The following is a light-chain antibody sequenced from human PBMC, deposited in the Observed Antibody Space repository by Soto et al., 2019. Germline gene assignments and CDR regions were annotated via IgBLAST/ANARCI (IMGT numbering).Light chain of an antibody. CDR1: QGISSY. CDR2: AAS. J-gene: IGKJ1*01. Sequence: AIRMTQSPSSFSASTGDRVTITCRASQGISSYLAWYQQKPGKAPKLLIYAASTLQSGVPSRFSGSGSGTDFTLTIRCLQSEDFATYSCQQYYSYPRTFGQGTKVEIK. CDR3: QQYYSYPRT. V-gene: IGKV1-8*01.